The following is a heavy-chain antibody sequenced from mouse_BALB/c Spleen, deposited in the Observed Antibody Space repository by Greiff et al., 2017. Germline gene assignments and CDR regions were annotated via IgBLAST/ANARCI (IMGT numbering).Heavy chain of an antibody. V-gene: IGHV1-82*01. J-gene: IGHJ2*01. D-gene: IGHD1-1*01. CDR2: IYPGDGDT. CDR1: GYAFSSSW. CDR3: ARGTTVVATVDY. Sequence: VQLQQSGPELVKPGASVKISCKASGYAFSSSWMNWVKQRPGQGLEWIGRIYPGDGDTNYNGKFKGKATLTADKSSSTAYMQLSSLTSVDSAVYFCARGTTVVATVDYWGQGTTLTVSS.